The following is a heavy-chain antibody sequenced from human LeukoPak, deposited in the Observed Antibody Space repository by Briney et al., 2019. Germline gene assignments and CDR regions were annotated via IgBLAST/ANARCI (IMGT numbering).Heavy chain of an antibody. CDR2: IYPGDSGT. Sequence: GESLKISCKASGYSFTNYWIGWVRQMPGKGREWMGIIYPGDSGTRYSPSFQGQVTISADKSISAAYLQRSSLQASDTAIYYCATYAGSSSKYFRDWGQGTLVTVSS. J-gene: IGHJ1*01. CDR1: GYSFTNYW. CDR3: ATYAGSSSKYFRD. D-gene: IGHD3-10*01. V-gene: IGHV5-51*01.